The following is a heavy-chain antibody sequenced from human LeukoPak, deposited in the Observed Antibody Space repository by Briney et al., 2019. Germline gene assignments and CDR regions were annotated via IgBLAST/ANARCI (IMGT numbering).Heavy chain of an antibody. CDR3: ARADRYGTTWYGRVDY. CDR2: IWYDGSNK. J-gene: IGHJ4*02. D-gene: IGHD6-13*01. V-gene: IGHV3-33*01. CDR1: GFTFSSYG. Sequence: QPGRSLRLSCAASGFTFSSYGMHWVRQCPGEGLEWVAVIWYDGSNKHYADSVKGRFTISRDNSKNTLYLQMNSLRAEDTAVYYCARADRYGTTWYGRVDYWGQGTLVTVSS.